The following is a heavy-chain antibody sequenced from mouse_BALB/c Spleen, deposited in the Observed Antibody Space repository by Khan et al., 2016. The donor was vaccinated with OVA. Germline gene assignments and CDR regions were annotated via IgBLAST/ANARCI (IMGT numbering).Heavy chain of an antibody. Sequence: VQLKESGPGLVKPSQTVSLTCTVTGISITSGNYRWSWIRQFPGNKLEWIGNIDYSGNDTYNPSPTSRTTNTRDTSKNQFILEMNSLTAKDTATYYSARDYGSLSWYFDVWGAGTTVTVSS. J-gene: IGHJ1*01. CDR3: ARDYGSLSWYFDV. D-gene: IGHD1-1*01. CDR1: GISITSGNYR. CDR2: IDYSGND. V-gene: IGHV3-5*02.